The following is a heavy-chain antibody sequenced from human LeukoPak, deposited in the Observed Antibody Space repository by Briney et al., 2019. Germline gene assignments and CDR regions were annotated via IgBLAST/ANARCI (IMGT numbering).Heavy chain of an antibody. V-gene: IGHV4-59*01. J-gene: IGHJ4*02. CDR3: ARGDSWPIHYVY. Sequence: PSETLSLTCTVSGGSISSYYWSWVRQPPGKGLEWIGYIYYSGSTNYSPSLKRRVTISVDTSKNQFSLKLSSVTAADTAVYYCARGDSWPIHYVYWGQGTLVTVSS. D-gene: IGHD6-13*01. CDR2: IYYSGST. CDR1: GGSISSYY.